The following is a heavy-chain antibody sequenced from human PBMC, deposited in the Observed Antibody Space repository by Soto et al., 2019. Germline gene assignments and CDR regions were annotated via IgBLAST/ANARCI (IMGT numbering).Heavy chain of an antibody. J-gene: IGHJ4*02. CDR2: INQSGIT. CDR3: ARGNGIASRPADY. D-gene: IGHD6-13*01. CDR1: GGSFSNYY. Sequence: SETLSLTCAVYGGSFSNYYWSWIRQPPGKGLEWIGEINQSGITNYNPSLKSRVTISEDASKNQFSLKLSSVTAADTAVYYCARGNGIASRPADYWGQGTLVTVPQ. V-gene: IGHV4-34*01.